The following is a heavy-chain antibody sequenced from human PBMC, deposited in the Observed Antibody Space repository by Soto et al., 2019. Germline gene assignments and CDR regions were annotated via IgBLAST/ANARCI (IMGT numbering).Heavy chain of an antibody. V-gene: IGHV5-10-1*01. CDR1: GYSFTSYW. J-gene: IGHJ6*02. Sequence: GESLKISCTGSGYSFTSYWISWVRQMPGKGLEWMGRIDTSDSCTNYSPCFQGNVTISAEKSISTAYLQWSSLKASDTAMYYCARLGCSGGSCYPHYGMDVWGQGTTVTVSS. D-gene: IGHD2-15*01. CDR3: ARLGCSGGSCYPHYGMDV. CDR2: IDTSDSCT.